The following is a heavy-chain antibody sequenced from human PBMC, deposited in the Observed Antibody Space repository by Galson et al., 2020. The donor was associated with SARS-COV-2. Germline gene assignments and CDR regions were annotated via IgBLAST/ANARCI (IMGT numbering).Heavy chain of an antibody. V-gene: IGHV3-23*01. CDR1: GFTFNTYA. CDR3: AKDWDFGSTLLDY. D-gene: IGHD1-26*01. J-gene: IGHJ4*02. CDR2: INGRNDNT. Sequence: GGSLRLSCAASGFTFNTYAMSWVRLAPGKGLEWVSGINGRNDNTYYADSVKGRFTISRDNSKNTLYLHMNSLRAEDTALYYCAKDWDFGSTLLDYWGQGTLVTVSS.